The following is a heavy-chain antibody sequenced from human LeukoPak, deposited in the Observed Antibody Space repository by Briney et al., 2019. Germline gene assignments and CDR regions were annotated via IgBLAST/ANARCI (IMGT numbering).Heavy chain of an antibody. D-gene: IGHD3-22*01. J-gene: IGHJ4*02. V-gene: IGHV3-74*01. CDR2: INSDESGR. CDR1: GFTFSTYW. CDR3: ARSIEDYYDSSGFYAY. Sequence: GGSLRLSCAASGFTFSTYWMHRVRQIPGQGLVWVSRINSDESGRSYADSVKGRFTISRDNAENTLYLQMNSLRAEDTAVYYCARSIEDYYDSSGFYAYWGQGTLVTVSS.